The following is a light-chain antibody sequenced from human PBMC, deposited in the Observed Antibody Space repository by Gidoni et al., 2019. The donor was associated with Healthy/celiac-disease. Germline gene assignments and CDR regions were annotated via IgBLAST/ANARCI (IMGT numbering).Light chain of an antibody. CDR3: QQSYSTPRT. V-gene: IGKV1-39*01. CDR2: AAS. Sequence: DIQMTQSPSSLSASVGDRVTITCRASQSISSYLTWYQPKPGKAPKLLIYAASSLQSGVPSRFRGSGSGTYLTLTISSLQPEDFATYYCQQSYSTPRTFGQGTKLEIK. J-gene: IGKJ2*01. CDR1: QSISSY.